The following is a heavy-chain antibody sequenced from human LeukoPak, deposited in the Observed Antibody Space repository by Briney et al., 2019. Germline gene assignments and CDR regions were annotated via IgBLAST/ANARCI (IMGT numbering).Heavy chain of an antibody. Sequence: ASVKVSCKASGYTFTSYGISWVRQAPGQGLEWMGWISAYNGNTNYAQKLQGRVTMTTDTSTSTAYMELRSLRSDDTAVYYCARAIRRHGYNWGYCFDPWGQGTLVTVSS. V-gene: IGHV1-18*01. CDR2: ISAYNGNT. CDR1: GYTFTSYG. CDR3: ARAIRRHGYNWGYCFDP. J-gene: IGHJ5*02. D-gene: IGHD5-24*01.